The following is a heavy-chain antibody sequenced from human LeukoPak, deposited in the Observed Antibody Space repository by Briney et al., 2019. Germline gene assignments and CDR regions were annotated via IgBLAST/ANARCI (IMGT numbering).Heavy chain of an antibody. Sequence: GGSLRLSCAASGFTFSSYAMSWVRQAPGKGLEWVSAISGSGGSTYYADSVKGRFTISRDNSKNTLYLQMNSLRAEDTAVYYCAKVKREAGYFDWLLGGAIDYWGQGTLVTVSS. V-gene: IGHV3-23*01. CDR3: AKVKREAGYFDWLLGGAIDY. D-gene: IGHD3-9*01. CDR1: GFTFSSYA. J-gene: IGHJ4*02. CDR2: ISGSGGST.